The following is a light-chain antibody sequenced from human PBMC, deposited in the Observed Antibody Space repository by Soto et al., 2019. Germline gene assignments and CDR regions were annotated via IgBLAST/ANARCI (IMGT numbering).Light chain of an antibody. CDR1: SSNIGSNY. V-gene: IGLV1-47*01. CDR2: RND. CDR3: AAWDDSLSAVV. J-gene: IGLJ2*01. Sequence: QPVLTQPPSASGTPGQRVTISCSGSSSNIGSNYVYWYQQLPGPAPKLLIYRNDQRPSGVPDRFSGSKSGTSASLAISGLRSEDEADYYCAAWDDSLSAVVFGGGTKLTVL.